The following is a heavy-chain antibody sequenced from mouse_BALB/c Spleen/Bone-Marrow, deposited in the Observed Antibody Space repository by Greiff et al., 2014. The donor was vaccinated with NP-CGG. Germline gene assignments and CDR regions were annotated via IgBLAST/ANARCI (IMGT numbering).Heavy chain of an antibody. Sequence: LQQSGGGLVQPGGSLRLSCATSGFTFTDYYMIWVRQPPGKALEWLGFIRNKANGYTTEYSASVKGRFTISRDNSQSILYLQMNTLRAEDSATYYCARDDYYAMDYWGQGTSVTVSS. J-gene: IGHJ4*01. CDR3: ARDDYYAMDY. V-gene: IGHV7-3*02. CDR1: GFTFTDYY. CDR2: IRNKANGYTT.